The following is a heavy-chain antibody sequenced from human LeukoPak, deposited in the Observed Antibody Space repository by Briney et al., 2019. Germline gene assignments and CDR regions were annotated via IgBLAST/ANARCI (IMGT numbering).Heavy chain of an antibody. CDR3: ATDLSGSYPLDY. Sequence: ASVKVSCKASGYTFTSYGISWVRQAPGQGLEWMGWISAYNGNTNYAQKLQGRVTMTTDTSTSTAYMELSSLRSEDTAVYYCATDLSGSYPLDYWGQGTLVTVSS. V-gene: IGHV1-18*01. J-gene: IGHJ4*02. D-gene: IGHD1-26*01. CDR2: ISAYNGNT. CDR1: GYTFTSYG.